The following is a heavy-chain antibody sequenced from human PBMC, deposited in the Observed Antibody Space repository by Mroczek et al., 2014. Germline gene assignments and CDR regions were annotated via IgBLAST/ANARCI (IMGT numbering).Heavy chain of an antibody. J-gene: IGHJ4*02. CDR2: SITWEH. V-gene: IGHV4-31*03. CDR1: VAPSAVVVTN. Sequence: QVQLQESAQDWVKPSPDPVPQPALSLVAPSAVVVTNWSWIRQHPGKGLELGLGTSITWEHLLQPSLKSRVTISVDTSKNQFSLKLSSVTDRRTRPCIYCARGPPFWSGYYSFDYWGQGTLVTVSS. D-gene: IGHD3-3*01. CDR3: ARGPPFWSGYYSFDY.